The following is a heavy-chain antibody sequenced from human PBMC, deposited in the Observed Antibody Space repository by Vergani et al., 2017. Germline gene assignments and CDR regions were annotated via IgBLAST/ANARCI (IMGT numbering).Heavy chain of an antibody. Sequence: QVQLVQSGAEVKKPGSSVKVSCKASGGTFSSYTISWVRQAPGQGLEWMGRIIPILGIANYAQKFQGRVTITADKSTSTAYMELSSLRSEDTAMYYCARRGSSRIGYYYYGMDVWGQGTTVTVSS. D-gene: IGHD1-26*01. J-gene: IGHJ6*02. CDR2: IIPILGIA. CDR3: ARRGSSRIGYYYYGMDV. V-gene: IGHV1-69*02. CDR1: GGTFSSYT.